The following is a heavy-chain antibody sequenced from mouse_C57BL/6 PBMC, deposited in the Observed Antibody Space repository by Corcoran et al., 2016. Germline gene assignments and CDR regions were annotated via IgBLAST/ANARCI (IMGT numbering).Heavy chain of an antibody. CDR3: ARGLVGNYFDY. CDR2: INPNNGGT. CDR1: GYTFTDYY. D-gene: IGHD1-1*02. V-gene: IGHV1-26*01. J-gene: IGHJ2*01. Sequence: EVQLQQSGPELVKPGASVKISCKASGYTFTDYYMNWVKQSHGKSLEWIGDINPNNGGTSYNQKFKGKATLTVDKSSSTAYMELRSLTSEDSAVYYCARGLVGNYFDYWGQGTTLTVSS.